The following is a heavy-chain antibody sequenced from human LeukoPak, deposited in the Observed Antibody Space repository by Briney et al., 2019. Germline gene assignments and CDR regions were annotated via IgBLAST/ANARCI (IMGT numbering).Heavy chain of an antibody. Sequence: PGGSLRLSCAASGFTFSSYSMNWVRQAPGKGLEWVSYISGSSSTIYCADSVKGRFTISRDNAKNSLYLQINSLRAEDTAVYYCARGSGGSCSDLDYWGQGTLVTVSS. CDR3: ARGSGGSCSDLDY. CDR2: ISGSSSTI. CDR1: GFTFSSYS. D-gene: IGHD2-15*01. J-gene: IGHJ4*02. V-gene: IGHV3-48*01.